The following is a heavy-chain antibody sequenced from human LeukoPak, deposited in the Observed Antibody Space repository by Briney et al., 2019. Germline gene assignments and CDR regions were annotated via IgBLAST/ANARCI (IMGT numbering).Heavy chain of an antibody. V-gene: IGHV1-69*13. CDR3: ATQGPAGTTYYNYYMDV. J-gene: IGHJ6*03. Sequence: ASVKVSCKASGGTFSSYTISWVRQAPGQGLEWMGRIIPIFGTANYAQKFQGRLTITADESTSTAYMELSSLRSEDTAVYYCATQGPAGTTYYNYYMDVWGKGTTVTVSS. CDR2: IIPIFGTA. CDR1: GGTFSSYT. D-gene: IGHD6-13*01.